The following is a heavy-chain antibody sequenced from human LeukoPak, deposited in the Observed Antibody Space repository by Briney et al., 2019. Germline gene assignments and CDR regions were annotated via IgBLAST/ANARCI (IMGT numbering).Heavy chain of an antibody. CDR2: ISYDGSNK. D-gene: IGHD6-13*01. CDR1: GFTFSSYG. CDR3: AKDPGIAAAGTWGGDY. Sequence: PGGSLRLSCAASGFTFSSYGMHWVRQAPGKGLEWVAVISYDGSNKYYADPVKGRFTISRDNSKNTLYLQMNSLRAEDTAVYYCAKDPGIAAAGTWGGDYWGQGTLVTVSS. J-gene: IGHJ4*02. V-gene: IGHV3-30*18.